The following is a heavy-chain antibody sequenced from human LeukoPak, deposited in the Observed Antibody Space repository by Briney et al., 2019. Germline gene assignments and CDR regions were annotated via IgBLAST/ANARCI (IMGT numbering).Heavy chain of an antibody. CDR2: IYYSGTT. CDR1: GGSISSYY. V-gene: IGHV4-59*12. CDR3: ARRFSIGLTYYFDY. Sequence: SETLSLTCTVSGGSISSYYWSWIRQPPGKGLEWIGYIYYSGTTYYNPSLKSRVTISVDMSNNQFSLKLSSVTAADTAVYYCARRFSIGLTYYFDYWGQGTLVTVSS. D-gene: IGHD6-25*01. J-gene: IGHJ4*02.